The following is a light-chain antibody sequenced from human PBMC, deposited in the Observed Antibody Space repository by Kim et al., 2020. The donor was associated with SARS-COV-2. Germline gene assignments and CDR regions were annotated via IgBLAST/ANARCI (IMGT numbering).Light chain of an antibody. CDR3: MQALQTPIT. CDR1: QSLLHSNGYNY. Sequence: DIVMTQSPLSLPVTPGEPASIFCRSSQSLLHSNGYNYLDWYLQKPGQSPQVLIYLGSNRASGVPDRFRGSGSGTDFTLKISRVEAEDVGVYYCMQALQTPITFGQGTRLEIK. CDR2: LGS. J-gene: IGKJ5*01. V-gene: IGKV2-28*01.